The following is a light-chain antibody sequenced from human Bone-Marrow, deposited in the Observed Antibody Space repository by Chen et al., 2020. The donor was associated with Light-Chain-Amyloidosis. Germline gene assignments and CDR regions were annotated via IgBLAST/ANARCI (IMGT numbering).Light chain of an antibody. Sequence: HSALTQPAPVSGSPGQSITISCTGTSSDVGGDNHVSWYQQHPDKAPKLMIYEVTNRPSWVPDRYSGSKSDNTASLTISGLRSEDEADYFCSSYTITNTLVFGSGTRVTVL. CDR1: SSDVGGDNH. J-gene: IGLJ1*01. V-gene: IGLV2-14*01. CDR2: EVT. CDR3: SSYTITNTLV.